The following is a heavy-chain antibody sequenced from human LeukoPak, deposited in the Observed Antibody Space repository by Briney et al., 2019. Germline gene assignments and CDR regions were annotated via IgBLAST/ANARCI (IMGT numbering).Heavy chain of an antibody. D-gene: IGHD6-19*01. CDR3: AKAGYSSGWRNFDY. V-gene: IGHV3-30*18. J-gene: IGHJ4*02. CDR1: GFTFSSYG. Sequence: GRSLRLSCAASGFTFSSYGMHWVRQAPGKGLEWVAVISYDGSNKYYADSVKGRFTISRDNSKNTLYLQMNSLRAEDTAVYYCAKAGYSSGWRNFDYWGQGTLATVSS. CDR2: ISYDGSNK.